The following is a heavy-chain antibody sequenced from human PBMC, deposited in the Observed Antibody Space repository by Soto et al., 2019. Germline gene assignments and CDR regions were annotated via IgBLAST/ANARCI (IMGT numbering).Heavy chain of an antibody. CDR2: ISAYNGNT. CDR1: GYTFTSDG. V-gene: IGHV1-18*01. Sequence: QVQLVQSGAEVKKPGASVKVSCKASGYTFTSDGISWVRQAPGQGLEWMGCISAYNGNTNFAQKLQGRVTMTTDTSTSTAYMELSSLRSDDTAVYYCASDLAVGLVDYWGQGTLVTVSS. D-gene: IGHD6-19*01. J-gene: IGHJ4*02. CDR3: ASDLAVGLVDY.